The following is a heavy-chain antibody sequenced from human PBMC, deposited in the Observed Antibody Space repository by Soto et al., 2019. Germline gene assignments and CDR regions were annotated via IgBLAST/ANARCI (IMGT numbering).Heavy chain of an antibody. D-gene: IGHD4-4*01. V-gene: IGHV3-33*01. CDR3: ARGAEYDYSNPDFDY. Sequence: QVQLVESGGGVVQPGRSLRLSCAASGFTFSSYGMHWVRQAPGKGLEWVAVIWYDGSNKYYADSVKGRFTISRDNSKNTLYLQMNSLRAEDTAVYYCARGAEYDYSNPDFDYWGQGTLVTVSS. J-gene: IGHJ4*02. CDR2: IWYDGSNK. CDR1: GFTFSSYG.